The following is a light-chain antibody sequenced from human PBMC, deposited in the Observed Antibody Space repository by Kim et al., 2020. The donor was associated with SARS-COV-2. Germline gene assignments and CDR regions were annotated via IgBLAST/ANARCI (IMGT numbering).Light chain of an antibody. V-gene: IGKV3-20*01. CDR3: QQYGDSWT. J-gene: IGKJ1*01. CDR1: QSVSSSY. Sequence: EIVLTQSPGTLSLSPGERATLSCRASQSVSSSYLAWYQQKPGQAPRLLIYGASIRATGIPDRFSGSGSGTDFTLTISRLEPEDFAVYYCQQYGDSWTFGQGTKVDIK. CDR2: GAS.